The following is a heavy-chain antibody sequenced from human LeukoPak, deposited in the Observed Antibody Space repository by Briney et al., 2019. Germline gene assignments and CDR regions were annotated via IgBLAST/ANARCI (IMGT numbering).Heavy chain of an antibody. Sequence: SETLSLTCTVSGGSISSYYWSWIRQPPGKGLEWIGYIYYSGSTNYNPSLKSRVTISVDTSKNQFSLKLSSVTAADTAVYYCASLSDYYDSSVRYCDYWGQGTLVTVSS. D-gene: IGHD3-22*01. J-gene: IGHJ4*02. V-gene: IGHV4-59*01. CDR2: IYYSGST. CDR3: ASLSDYYDSSVRYCDY. CDR1: GGSISSYY.